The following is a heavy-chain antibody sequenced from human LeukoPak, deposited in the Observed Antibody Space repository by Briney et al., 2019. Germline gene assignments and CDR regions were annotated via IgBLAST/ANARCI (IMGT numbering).Heavy chain of an antibody. CDR3: ARVNRAAAGTIDY. J-gene: IGHJ4*02. CDR1: GGSISSYY. V-gene: IGHV4-59*01. D-gene: IGHD6-13*01. CDR2: IYYSGST. Sequence: SETLSLTCTVSGGSISSYYWSWIRQPPGKGLEWIGYIYYSGSTNYNPSLKSRVTISVDTSKNQFSLKLSSVTAADTAVYYCARVNRAAAGTIDYWGQGTLVTVSS.